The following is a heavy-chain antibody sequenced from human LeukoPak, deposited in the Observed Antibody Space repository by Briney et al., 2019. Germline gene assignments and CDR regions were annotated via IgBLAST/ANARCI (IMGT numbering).Heavy chain of an antibody. V-gene: IGHV1-18*01. Sequence: ASVKVSCKASGYTFTSYGISWVRHAPGQGLEWMGWISAYNGNTNYAQKLQGRVTMTTDTSTSTAYMELRSLRSDDTAVYYCARGAMVRTPTPYYFAYWGQGTLITVSS. CDR1: GYTFTSYG. CDR2: ISAYNGNT. J-gene: IGHJ4*02. D-gene: IGHD3-10*01. CDR3: ARGAMVRTPTPYYFAY.